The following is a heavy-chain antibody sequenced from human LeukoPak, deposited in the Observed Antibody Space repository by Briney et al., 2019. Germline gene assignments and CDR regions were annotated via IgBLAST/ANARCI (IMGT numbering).Heavy chain of an antibody. V-gene: IGHV5-51*01. CDR2: IYPGDSDT. CDR3: ARLYDNTCGLIHY. Sequence: GESLKISCKGSGYRFTNYWIAWLRQMPGKGLEWMGIIYPGDSDTRYSPSFQGQVTISADKSISTAYLQWSSLKASDTAMYYCARLYDNTCGLIHYWGQGTLVTVSS. D-gene: IGHD3-22*01. J-gene: IGHJ4*02. CDR1: GYRFTNYW.